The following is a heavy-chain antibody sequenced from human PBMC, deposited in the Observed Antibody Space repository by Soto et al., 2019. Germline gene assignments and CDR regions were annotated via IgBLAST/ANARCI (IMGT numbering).Heavy chain of an antibody. J-gene: IGHJ6*02. D-gene: IGHD2-2*01. V-gene: IGHV1-69*13. CDR1: GGTFSSYA. CDR2: IIPIFGTA. CDR3: ASRVGTDIVVVPAAYPAYGMDV. Sequence: SVKVSCKASGGTFSSYAISWVRQAPGQGLEWMGGIIPIFGTANYAQKIQGRVTITADESTSTAYMELSSLRSEDTAVYYCASRVGTDIVVVPAAYPAYGMDVWGQGTTVTVSS.